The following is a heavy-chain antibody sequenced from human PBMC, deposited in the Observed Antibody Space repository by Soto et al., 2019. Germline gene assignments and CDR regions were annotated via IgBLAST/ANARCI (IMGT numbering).Heavy chain of an antibody. D-gene: IGHD5-12*01. CDR1: GGSISSYY. J-gene: IGHJ5*02. Sequence: SETLSLTCTVSGGSISSYYWSWIRQPPGKGLEWIGYIYYSGSTNYNPSLKSRVTISVDTSKNQFSLKLSSVTAADTAVYYCARESYPHPPLYSGYEPGGSWFDPWGQGTLVTVSS. V-gene: IGHV4-59*01. CDR2: IYYSGST. CDR3: ARESYPHPPLYSGYEPGGSWFDP.